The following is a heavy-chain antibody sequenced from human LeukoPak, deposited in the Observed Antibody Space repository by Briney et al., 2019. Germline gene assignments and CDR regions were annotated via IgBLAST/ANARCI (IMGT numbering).Heavy chain of an antibody. CDR1: GFTFRNAW. CDR2: ISGSGGST. Sequence: GGSLRLSCAASGFTFRNAWMTWVRLAPGKGLEWVSGISGSGGSTYYADSVKGRFTSSRDNSNNTLYVQMNSLRVEDTAVYHCAKSGGLSGSGRLAMDVWGQGTTVTVSS. D-gene: IGHD3-10*01. J-gene: IGHJ6*02. CDR3: AKSGGLSGSGRLAMDV. V-gene: IGHV3-23*01.